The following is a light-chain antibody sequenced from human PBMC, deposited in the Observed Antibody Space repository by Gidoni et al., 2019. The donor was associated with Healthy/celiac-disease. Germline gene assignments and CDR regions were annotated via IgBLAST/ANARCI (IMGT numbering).Light chain of an antibody. CDR1: QDINNY. V-gene: IGKV1-33*01. CDR3: QQYDNRPIT. J-gene: IGKJ5*01. CDR2: DAS. Sequence: DIQMTQSPSSLSPSVGERVTITCQASQDINNYLYWYQQKPGKAPKLLIYDASNFETGVPSRFSGSGSGTDFTFTISSLQPEDIATYYCQQYDNRPITFXQXTRLEIK.